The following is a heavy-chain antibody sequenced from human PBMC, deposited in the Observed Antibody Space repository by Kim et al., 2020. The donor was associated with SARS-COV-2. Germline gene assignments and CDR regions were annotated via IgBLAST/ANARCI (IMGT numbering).Heavy chain of an antibody. V-gene: IGHV3-30*07. CDR3: ARDLVGYVDIVATPEDAFDI. D-gene: IGHD5-12*01. J-gene: IGHJ3*02. Sequence: RFTISRDNSKNTLYLQMNSLRAEDTAVYYCARDLVGYVDIVATPEDAFDIWGQGTMVTVSS.